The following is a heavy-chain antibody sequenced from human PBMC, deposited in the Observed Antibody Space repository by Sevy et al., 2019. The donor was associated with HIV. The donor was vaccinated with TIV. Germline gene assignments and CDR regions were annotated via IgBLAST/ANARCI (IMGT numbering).Heavy chain of an antibody. Sequence: GGYLRLSCTASGFTFSDYAVHWVRQAPGKGLEWVAIISYDGLNKDYADSVQGRFTISRDNSKNTMYLQINSLRPEDTAVYYCARDLPHLLPWELSRGSDSWGQGTLVTVSS. V-gene: IGHV3-30*04. CDR2: ISYDGLNK. CDR1: GFTFSDYA. D-gene: IGHD1-26*01. CDR3: ARDLPHLLPWELSRGSDS. J-gene: IGHJ4*02.